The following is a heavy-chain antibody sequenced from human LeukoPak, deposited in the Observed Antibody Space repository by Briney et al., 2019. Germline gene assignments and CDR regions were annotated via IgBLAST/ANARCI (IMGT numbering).Heavy chain of an antibody. CDR3: CKEANCSSTSCYRRYFQH. J-gene: IGHJ1*01. CDR1: GFTFGSYW. CDR2: INSNGGNT. Sequence: PGRSLRLSCAASGFTFGSYWMHWVRQAPGKGLVWVSRINSNGGNTSYADSVKGRFTISRDNAKNTLYLQMNSLRAEDTAVYYCCKEANCSSTSCYRRYFQHWGQGTLVTVSS. V-gene: IGHV3-74*01. D-gene: IGHD2-2*01.